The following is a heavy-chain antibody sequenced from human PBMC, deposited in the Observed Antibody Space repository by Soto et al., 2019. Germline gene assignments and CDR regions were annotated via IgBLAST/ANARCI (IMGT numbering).Heavy chain of an antibody. CDR3: ASSDGHPGDFFYYNGMDV. V-gene: IGHV4-4*08. CDR1: GASIRSYY. CDR2: VYTSDYT. Sequence: SETLSLTCSVSGASIRSYYWHWIRQPPGKGLEWIGYVYTSDYTRYSSSLKSRVTISMDTSKSQFYLRLNSVTAADTAVYYCASSDGHPGDFFYYNGMDVWGQGPTVTVSS. J-gene: IGHJ6*02. D-gene: IGHD3-3*01.